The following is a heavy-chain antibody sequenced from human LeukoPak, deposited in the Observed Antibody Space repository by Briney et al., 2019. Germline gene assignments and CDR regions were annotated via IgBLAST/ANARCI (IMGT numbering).Heavy chain of an antibody. V-gene: IGHV3-23*01. CDR3: AKRNYYDNSGYYYWYYFDN. Sequence: GGSLRLSCAASGFTFSSYGMSWVRQAPGKGLEWVSGISDGGASTYYADSVKGRFTISRDNSKNTLYLQMNSLRAEDTAVYYCAKRNYYDNSGYYYWYYFDNWGQGTLVTVSS. D-gene: IGHD3-22*01. J-gene: IGHJ4*02. CDR2: ISDGGAST. CDR1: GFTFSSYG.